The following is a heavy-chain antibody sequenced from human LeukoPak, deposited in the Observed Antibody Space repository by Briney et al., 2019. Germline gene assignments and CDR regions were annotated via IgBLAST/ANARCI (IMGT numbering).Heavy chain of an antibody. CDR1: GFTFSTYA. Sequence: GGSLRLSCAASGFTFSTYAMTWVRPAPGKGLEWVSGINSKGAEIYYADSVRGRFTISRDNSNNALYLQMDSLRAEDTAVYYCANWIGSSSRDYWGQGTLVTVSS. CDR2: INSKGAEI. J-gene: IGHJ4*02. CDR3: ANWIGSSSRDY. D-gene: IGHD6-6*01. V-gene: IGHV3-23*01.